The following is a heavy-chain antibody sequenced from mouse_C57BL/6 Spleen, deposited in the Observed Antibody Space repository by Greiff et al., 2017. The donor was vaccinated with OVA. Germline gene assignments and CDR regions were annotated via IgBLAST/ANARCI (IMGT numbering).Heavy chain of an antibody. CDR2: IHPNSGST. Sequence: QVQLQQPGAELVKPGASVKLSCKASGYTFTSYWMHWVKQRPGQGLEWIGMIHPNSGSTNYNEKFKSKATLTVDKSSRAAYMQLSSLTSEDSAVYYCARSPIKGSDYFDYWGQGTTLTVSS. V-gene: IGHV1-64*01. CDR1: GYTFTSYW. D-gene: IGHD1-1*01. CDR3: ARSPIKGSDYFDY. J-gene: IGHJ2*01.